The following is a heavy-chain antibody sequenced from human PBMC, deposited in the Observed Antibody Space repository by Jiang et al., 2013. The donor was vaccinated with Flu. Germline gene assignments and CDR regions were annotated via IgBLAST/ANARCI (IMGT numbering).Heavy chain of an antibody. Sequence: PGESLKISVRVLDTVFTTYWIAWVRQMPGKGLEWMGTIYLGDSDTRYSPSFQGQVTISADKSISTAYLQWSSLRASDTAMYYCARHDGEVSHFDHWGQGTLVTVSS. J-gene: IGHJ4*02. CDR3: ARHDGEVSHFDH. CDR2: IYLGDSDT. V-gene: IGHV5-51*01. CDR1: DTVFTTYW. D-gene: IGHD3-10*01.